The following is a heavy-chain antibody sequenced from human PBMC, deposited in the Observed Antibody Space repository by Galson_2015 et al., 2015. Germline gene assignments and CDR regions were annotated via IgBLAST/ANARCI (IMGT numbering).Heavy chain of an antibody. CDR1: GFPFSSHG. CDR3: ARPDGHDDYLHY. D-gene: IGHD1-14*01. CDR2: IRFDGSNT. Sequence: SLRLSCAASGFPFSSHGMHWVRQAPGKGLEWVALIRFDGSNTRYADSVKGRFAISRDNAKETVFLQMNSLRAEDTAVYYCARPDGHDDYLHYWGQGTLVTVSS. J-gene: IGHJ4*02. V-gene: IGHV3-33*01.